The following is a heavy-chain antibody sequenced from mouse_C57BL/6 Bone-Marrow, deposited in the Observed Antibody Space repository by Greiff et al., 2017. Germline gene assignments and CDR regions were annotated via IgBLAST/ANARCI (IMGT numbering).Heavy chain of an antibody. D-gene: IGHD4-1*01. Sequence: VQLQQPGAELVRPGSSVKLSCKASGYTFTSYWMDWVKQRPGQGLEWIGNIYPSDSETHYNQKFKDKATLTGDKSSSTAYMQLSSLTSEDSAVYYCARGGLTGTDFDYWGQGTTLTVSS. CDR1: GYTFTSYW. CDR3: ARGGLTGTDFDY. CDR2: IYPSDSET. J-gene: IGHJ2*01. V-gene: IGHV1-61*01.